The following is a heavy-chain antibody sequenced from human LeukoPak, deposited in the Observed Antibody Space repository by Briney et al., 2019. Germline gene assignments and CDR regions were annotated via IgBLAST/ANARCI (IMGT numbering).Heavy chain of an antibody. V-gene: IGHV3-30*04. CDR1: GFSFSHYS. Sequence: GGSLRLSCAASGFSFSHYSMSWVRQGPGKGLDWVAVISYDGSNKYYADSVKGRFTISRDNSKNTLYLQMNSLRAEDTAVYYCARDPAAYSSSWYPKYWGQGTLVTVSS. D-gene: IGHD6-13*01. CDR3: ARDPAAYSSSWYPKY. CDR2: ISYDGSNK. J-gene: IGHJ4*02.